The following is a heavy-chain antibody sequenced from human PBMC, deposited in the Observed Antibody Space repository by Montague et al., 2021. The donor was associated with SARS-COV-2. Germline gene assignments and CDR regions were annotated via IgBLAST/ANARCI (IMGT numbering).Heavy chain of an antibody. CDR2: IYYSGST. CDR1: GYSISSSSYY. D-gene: IGHD3-22*01. CDR3: ARDTRITMIVVVQGYGMDV. J-gene: IGHJ6*02. V-gene: IGHV4-39*07. Sequence: SETLSLTCTVSGYSISSSSYYWGWIRQPPGKGLEWIGSIYYSGSTYYNPSLKSRVTISVDTSKNQFSLKLSSVTAADTAVYYCARDTRITMIVVVQGYGMDVWGQGTTVTVSS.